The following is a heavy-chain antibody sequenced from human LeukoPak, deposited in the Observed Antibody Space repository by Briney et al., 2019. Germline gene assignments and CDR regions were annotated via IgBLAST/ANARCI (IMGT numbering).Heavy chain of an antibody. Sequence: PGGSLRLSCAASGFTFSSYFMSWVRQAPGKGLEWVANIKQDGSEKYYVDSVKGRFTISRDNAKNSLFLQMNSLRAEDTAVYYCARGQVVPAAIANYFDYWGQGTLVTVSS. D-gene: IGHD2-2*02. CDR2: IKQDGSEK. V-gene: IGHV3-7*01. CDR1: GFTFSSYF. CDR3: ARGQVVPAAIANYFDY. J-gene: IGHJ4*02.